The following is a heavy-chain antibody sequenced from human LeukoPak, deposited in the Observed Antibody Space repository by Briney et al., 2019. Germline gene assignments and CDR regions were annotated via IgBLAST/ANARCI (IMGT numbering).Heavy chain of an antibody. J-gene: IGHJ4*02. CDR2: IHTNGRT. V-gene: IGHV4-4*09. Sequence: SETLSLTCTVSGDSISSYYWSWIRQTPGKGLEWIGYIHTNGRTDYSPSLKSRVTMSVDSSKNQLSLMLSSVTAADTAVYYCTRRAPTSYGHYLDSWGQGTLVTVSS. CDR1: GDSISSYY. CDR3: TRRAPTSYGHYLDS. D-gene: IGHD3-10*01.